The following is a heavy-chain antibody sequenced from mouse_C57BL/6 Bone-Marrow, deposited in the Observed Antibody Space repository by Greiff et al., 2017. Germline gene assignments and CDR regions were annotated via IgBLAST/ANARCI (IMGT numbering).Heavy chain of an antibody. Sequence: VKLMESGAELVRPGTSVKMSCKASGYTFTNYWIGWAKQRPGHGLEWIGDIYPGGGYTNYNEKFKGKATLTADKSSSTAYMQFSSLTSEDSAIYYCARFGDYDGFAYWGKGTLVTVSA. D-gene: IGHD2-4*01. CDR2: IYPGGGYT. CDR3: ARFGDYDGFAY. CDR1: GYTFTNYW. J-gene: IGHJ3*01. V-gene: IGHV1-63*01.